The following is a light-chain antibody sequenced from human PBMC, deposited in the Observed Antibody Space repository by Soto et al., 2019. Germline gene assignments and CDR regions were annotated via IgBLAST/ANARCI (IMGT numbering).Light chain of an antibody. Sequence: QSVLTQPPSVSGAPVPRVTSSCTRSSSNIGAGYDVHWYQQLPGTAPKLLIDGNSNRPSGVPDRFSGSKSGTSASLAITGLQAEDEADYYCQSYDSSLSVVFGGGTKVTVL. V-gene: IGLV1-40*01. CDR2: GNS. J-gene: IGLJ2*01. CDR1: SSNIGAGYD. CDR3: QSYDSSLSVV.